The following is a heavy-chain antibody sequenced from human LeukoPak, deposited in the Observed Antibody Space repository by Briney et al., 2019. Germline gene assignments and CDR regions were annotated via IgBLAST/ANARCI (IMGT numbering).Heavy chain of an antibody. V-gene: IGHV3-9*01. CDR2: ISWNSGSI. CDR3: AKESPHYGY. CDR1: GFTFDDYA. D-gene: IGHD3-16*01. Sequence: GGSLRLSCAASGFTFDDYAMHWVRQAPGKGLEWVSGISWNSGSIGYADSVKGRFTISRDNAKNSLYLQMNSLRAEDTAVYYCAKESPHYGYWGQGTLVTVSS. J-gene: IGHJ4*02.